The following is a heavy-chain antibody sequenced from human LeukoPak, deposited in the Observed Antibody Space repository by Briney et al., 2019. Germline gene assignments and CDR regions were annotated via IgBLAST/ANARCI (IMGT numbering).Heavy chain of an antibody. J-gene: IGHJ4*02. V-gene: IGHV4-39*07. CDR2: IYYSGST. CDR1: GGSISSSSYY. Sequence: PSETLSLTCTVSGGSISSSSYYWGWIRQPPGKGLEWIGSIYYSGSTYYNPSLKSRVTTSVDTSKNQFSLKLSSVTAADTAVYYCARVSGLVTAIPDREYYFDYWGQGTLVTVSS. D-gene: IGHD2-21*02. CDR3: ARVSGLVTAIPDREYYFDY.